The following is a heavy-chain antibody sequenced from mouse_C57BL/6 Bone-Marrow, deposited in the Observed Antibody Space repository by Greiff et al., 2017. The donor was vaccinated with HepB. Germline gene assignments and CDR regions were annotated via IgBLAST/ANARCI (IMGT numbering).Heavy chain of an antibody. D-gene: IGHD2-3*01. Sequence: VQLVESGAELARPGASVKMSCKASGYTFTSYTMHWVKQRPGQGLEWIGYINPSSGYTKYNQKFKDKATLTADKSSSTAYMQLSSLTSEDSAVYYCAREDGWFDYWGQGTTLTVSS. V-gene: IGHV1-4*01. CDR1: GYTFTSYT. CDR2: INPSSGYT. CDR3: AREDGWFDY. J-gene: IGHJ2*01.